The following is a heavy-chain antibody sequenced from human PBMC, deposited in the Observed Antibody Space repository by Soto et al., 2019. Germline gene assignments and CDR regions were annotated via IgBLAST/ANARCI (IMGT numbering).Heavy chain of an antibody. D-gene: IGHD2-15*01. V-gene: IGHV3-23*01. Sequence: TGGSLRLSCAASGFTFSSYAMSWVRQAPGKGLEWVSAISGSGGSTYYADSVKGRFTISRDNAKNSLYLQMNSLRVEDTAVYYCARDRCSGGSCYRTYAFDLWGRGTLVTVSS. CDR3: ARDRCSGGSCYRTYAFDL. J-gene: IGHJ3*01. CDR1: GFTFSSYA. CDR2: ISGSGGST.